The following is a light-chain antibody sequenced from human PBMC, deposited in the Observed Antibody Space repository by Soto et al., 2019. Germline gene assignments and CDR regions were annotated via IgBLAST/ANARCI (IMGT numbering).Light chain of an antibody. CDR2: AAF. Sequence: DIQMTPSPSSLSASVGDRVTITCRASQSISNFLNWYQQKPGKAPKVLIYAAFSLQSGVPSRFSGSGSGTDFTLTISTLQPEDFATYYCQESYSIPRTFGGGTKVEIK. CDR3: QESYSIPRT. J-gene: IGKJ4*01. CDR1: QSISNF. V-gene: IGKV1-39*01.